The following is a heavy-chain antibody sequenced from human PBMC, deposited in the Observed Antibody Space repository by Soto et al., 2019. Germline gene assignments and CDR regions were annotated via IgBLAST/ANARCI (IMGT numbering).Heavy chain of an antibody. J-gene: IGHJ4*02. CDR2: IRSKAYGGTT. CDR3: TRFPLLVVPAATDRVVVTALDY. Sequence: PGGSLRLSCTASGFTFGDYAMSWVRQAPGKGLEWVGFIRSKAYGGTTEYAASVKGRFTISRDDSKSIAYLQMNSLKTEDTAVYYCTRFPLLVVPAATDRVVVTALDYWGQGTLVTVSS. CDR1: GFTFGDYA. V-gene: IGHV3-49*04. D-gene: IGHD2-2*01.